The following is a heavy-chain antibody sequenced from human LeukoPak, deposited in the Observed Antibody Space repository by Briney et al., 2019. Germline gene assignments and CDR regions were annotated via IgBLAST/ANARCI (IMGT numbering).Heavy chain of an antibody. Sequence: GGSLRLSCAASGFTFSSYAMSWVRQAPGKGLEWVSYISSSGSTIYYADSVKGRFTISRDNAKNSLYLQMNSLRAEDTAVYYCASYAGGNSRLHEDYWGQGTLVTVSS. J-gene: IGHJ4*02. V-gene: IGHV3-48*03. CDR3: ASYAGGNSRLHEDY. D-gene: IGHD4-23*01. CDR1: GFTFSSYA. CDR2: ISSSGSTI.